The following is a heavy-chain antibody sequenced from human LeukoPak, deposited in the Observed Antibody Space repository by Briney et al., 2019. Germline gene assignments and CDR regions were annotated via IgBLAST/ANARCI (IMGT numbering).Heavy chain of an antibody. Sequence: ASVKVSCKASGYTFTGYYMHWVRQAPGQGLEWMGWINPNSGGTNYAQKFQGRVTMTRDTSISTAYMELSRLRSDDTAVYYCARAYYDILTGPHDAFDIWGQGTMVTVSS. CDR2: INPNSGGT. V-gene: IGHV1-2*02. D-gene: IGHD3-9*01. J-gene: IGHJ3*02. CDR3: ARAYYDILTGPHDAFDI. CDR1: GYTFTGYY.